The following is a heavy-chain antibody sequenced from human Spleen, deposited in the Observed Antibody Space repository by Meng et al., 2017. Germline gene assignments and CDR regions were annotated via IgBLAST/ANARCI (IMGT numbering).Heavy chain of an antibody. Sequence: QIQLVQSGPEVKKPGTSVEVSCRTSGYTFSSQSISWVRQAPGRGLEWMGKISGYNSDKSYAPNFQGTLTMTRDTSTSTVYMEVRSLSSEDTALYYCARAKSPGHFDYWCQGTLVTVSS. CDR2: ISGYNSDK. J-gene: IGHJ4*02. CDR3: ARAKSPGHFDY. V-gene: IGHV1-18*01. CDR1: GYTFSSQS.